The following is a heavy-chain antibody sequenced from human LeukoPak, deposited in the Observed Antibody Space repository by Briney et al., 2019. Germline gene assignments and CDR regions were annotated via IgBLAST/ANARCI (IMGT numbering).Heavy chain of an antibody. V-gene: IGHV3-66*01. CDR3: ARAVVMARERKKNRDMIDY. J-gene: IGHJ4*02. CDR1: GFTVSSNY. Sequence: GGSLRLSCAASGFTVSSNYMSWVRQAPGKGLEWVSVIYSGGSTYYADSVKGRFTISRDNSKNTLYLQMNSLRAEDTAVYYCARAVVMARERKKNRDMIDYWGQGTLVTVSS. CDR2: IYSGGST. D-gene: IGHD2-21*01.